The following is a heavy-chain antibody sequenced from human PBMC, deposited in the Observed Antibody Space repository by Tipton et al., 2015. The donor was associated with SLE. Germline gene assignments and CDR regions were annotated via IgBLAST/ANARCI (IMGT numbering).Heavy chain of an antibody. Sequence: TLSLTCAVSGFSISSGYYWGWIRQSPGKGLEWIGSIYHSGTANYNPSLKSRVTMSVDSSKNQFSLKLSSVTAADTAVYYCASGGILWYFDLWGRGTLVTVSS. V-gene: IGHV4-38-2*01. J-gene: IGHJ2*01. CDR3: ASGGILWYFDL. CDR1: GFSISSGYY. CDR2: IYHSGTA. D-gene: IGHD3-16*01.